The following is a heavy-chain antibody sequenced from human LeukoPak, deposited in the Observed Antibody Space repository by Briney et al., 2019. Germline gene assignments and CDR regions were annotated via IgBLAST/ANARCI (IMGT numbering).Heavy chain of an antibody. CDR3: ARDSHFWSGYAFDI. V-gene: IGHV4-31*03. Sequence: SQTLSLTCTVSGGSISSGGYYWSWIRQHPGKGLEWIGYIYYSGSTYYNPSLKSRDTISVDTSKNQFSLKLSSVTAADTAVYYCARDSHFWSGYAFDIWGQGTMVTVSS. CDR2: IYYSGST. D-gene: IGHD3-3*02. CDR1: GGSISSGGYY. J-gene: IGHJ3*02.